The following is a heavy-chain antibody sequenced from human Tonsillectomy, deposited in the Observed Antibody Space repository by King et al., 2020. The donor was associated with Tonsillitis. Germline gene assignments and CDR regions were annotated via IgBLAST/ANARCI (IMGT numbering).Heavy chain of an antibody. CDR2: ISSSSNYI. D-gene: IGHD6-19*01. J-gene: IGHJ4*02. V-gene: IGHV3-21*01. CDR1: GFTFNSYG. CDR3: ARGGQQWL. Sequence: VQLVESGGGLDKPGGSLRLSCAASGFTFNSYGMNWVRQAPGKGLEGVSSISSSSNYIYYADSVKGRFTISRDNARNSLYLQMDSLRAEDSAVYYCARGGQQWLWGQGTLVTVSS.